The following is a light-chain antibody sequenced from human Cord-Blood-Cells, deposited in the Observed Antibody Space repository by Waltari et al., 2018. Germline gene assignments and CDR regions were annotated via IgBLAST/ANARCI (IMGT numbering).Light chain of an antibody. CDR2: CAS. J-gene: IGKJ2*01. V-gene: IGKV3-20*01. CDR1: QSVSSSY. Sequence: DIVLTQSPGTLSLSPGERAPLSCMASQSVSSSYLALYQQKPGQAPRLLIYCASSRATGLPDRFSGSGSGTDVTLNISRLEPGDFAVYYCQQYGSSPPYTFGQGTKLEIK. CDR3: QQYGSSPPYT.